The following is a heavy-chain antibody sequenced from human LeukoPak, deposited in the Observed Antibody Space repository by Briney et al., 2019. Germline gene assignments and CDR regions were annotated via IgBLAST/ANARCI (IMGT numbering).Heavy chain of an antibody. CDR2: VDHSGSC. Sequence: TTGGSLRLSCAASGFTFSSYSMNWVRQPPGKGLEWIGEVDHSGSCNYNPSLKSRVTISVDKSNNQFSLKLSSVTAADTAVYYCARETGDPPLFDYWGQGTLVTVSS. V-gene: IGHV4-4*02. J-gene: IGHJ4*02. CDR1: GFTFSSYSM. CDR3: ARETGDPPLFDY. D-gene: IGHD7-27*01.